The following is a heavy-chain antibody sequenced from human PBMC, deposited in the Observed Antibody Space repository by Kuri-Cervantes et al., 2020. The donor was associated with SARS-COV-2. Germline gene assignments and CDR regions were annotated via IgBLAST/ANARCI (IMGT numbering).Heavy chain of an antibody. J-gene: IGHJ6*02. CDR1: GFTFSSYS. V-gene: IGHV3-48*01. Sequence: GGSLRLSCAASGFTFSSYSMNWVRQAPGKGLEWVSYISSSSSTIYYADSVKGRFTISRDNAKNSLYLQMNSLRAEDTAVYYCAREWAGYCSSTSCYSYYYYGMDVWGQGTTVTVSS. D-gene: IGHD2-2*02. CDR3: AREWAGYCSSTSCYSYYYYGMDV. CDR2: ISSSSSTI.